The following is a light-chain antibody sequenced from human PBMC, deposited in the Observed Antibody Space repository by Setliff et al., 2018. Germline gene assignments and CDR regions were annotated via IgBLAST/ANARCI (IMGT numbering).Light chain of an antibody. V-gene: IGLV2-14*01. Sequence: QSALTQPASVSGSPGQSITISCTGTSSDVGGYNFVSWYQQHPGKAPKVMIYEVTNRPSGVSNRFSGSKSGNTASLTISGLQAEDEADYYCSSYTSSSSDVFGTGTKGTVL. J-gene: IGLJ1*01. CDR2: EVT. CDR3: SSYTSSSSDV. CDR1: SSDVGGYNF.